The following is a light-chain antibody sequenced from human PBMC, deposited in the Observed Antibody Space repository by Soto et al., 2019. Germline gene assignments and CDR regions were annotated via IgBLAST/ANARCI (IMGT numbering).Light chain of an antibody. Sequence: DIQMTQSPPSLSASVGDRVTITCRASQSISSYLNWYQQKPGKAPKLLIYAASSLQSGVTSRFSGSGSGTDFTLTISSLQPEDFATYYCQQTYSTPPTFGQGTRLEIK. V-gene: IGKV1-39*01. J-gene: IGKJ5*01. CDR1: QSISSY. CDR2: AAS. CDR3: QQTYSTPPT.